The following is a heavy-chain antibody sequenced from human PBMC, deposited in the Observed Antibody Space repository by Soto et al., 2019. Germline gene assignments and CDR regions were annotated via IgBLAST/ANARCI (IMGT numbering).Heavy chain of an antibody. J-gene: IGHJ4*02. CDR3: ANRVYHGDFDY. CDR1: GFTFSSYA. D-gene: IGHD2-2*01. CDR2: ISNSGGGT. V-gene: IGHV3-23*01. Sequence: EVQLLESGGGLVQPGWSLRLSCAASGFTFSSYAMSWVRQAPGKGLEWVSAISNSGGGTYYADSVKGRFTLSRDNSKNTLYRQMNRLRADDTAVYYCANRVYHGDFDYWGQGTLVTVSS.